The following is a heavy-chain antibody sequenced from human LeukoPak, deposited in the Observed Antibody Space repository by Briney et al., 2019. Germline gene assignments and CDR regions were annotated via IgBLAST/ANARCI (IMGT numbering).Heavy chain of an antibody. CDR1: GFTFSSYW. V-gene: IGHV3-74*01. J-gene: IGHJ6*03. Sequence: PGGSLRLSCAASGFTFSSYWMHWVRQAPGKGLVWVSRINSDGSGTSYADSVKGRFTISRDNAKNTLYLQMNSLRAEDTAVYYCARSGQNYYYYYMDVWGKGTTVTVSS. CDR3: ARSGQNYYYYYMDV. CDR2: INSDGSGT.